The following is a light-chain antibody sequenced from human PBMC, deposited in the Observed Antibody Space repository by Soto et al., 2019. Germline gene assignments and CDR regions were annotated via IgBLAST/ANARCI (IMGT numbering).Light chain of an antibody. J-gene: IGLJ3*02. CDR2: EGT. CDR3: CSYAGSSSWV. V-gene: IGLV2-23*01. Sequence: QSALTQPASVSGSPGQSITISCTGTSSDVGSYNLVSWYQQHPGKAPKLMIYEGTKRPSGVYHRFSGAKSGNTASLTISGLQPEDEADYYCCSYAGSSSWVFGGGTKLIVL. CDR1: SSDVGSYNL.